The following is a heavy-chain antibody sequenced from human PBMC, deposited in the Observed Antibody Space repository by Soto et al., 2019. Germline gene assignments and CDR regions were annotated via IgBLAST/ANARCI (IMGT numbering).Heavy chain of an antibody. CDR2: INPNSGGT. D-gene: IGHD2-21*02. CDR1: GYTFTGYY. CDR3: ARPGDWFQYSSFDY. J-gene: IGHJ4*02. Sequence: ASVKVSCKASGYTFTGYYMHWVRQAPGQGLEWMGWINPNSGGTNYAQKFQGWVTMTRDTSTSTAYMELSSLRSEDTAVYYCARPGDWFQYSSFDYWGQGTLVTVSS. V-gene: IGHV1-2*04.